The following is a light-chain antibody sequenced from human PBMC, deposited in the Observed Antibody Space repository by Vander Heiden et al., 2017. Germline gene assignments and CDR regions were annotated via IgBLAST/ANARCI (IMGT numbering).Light chain of an antibody. J-gene: IGKJ1*01. Sequence: DIVMTPSPDSLAVSLGERATINCKSSQSVLYSSNNKNYLAWYQQKPGQPPKLLIYWASTRESGVPDRFSGSGSGTDFTLTISSLQAEDVAVYYCLQYASTPPTFGQGTKVEIK. V-gene: IGKV4-1*01. CDR1: QSVLYSSNNKNY. CDR2: WAS. CDR3: LQYASTPPT.